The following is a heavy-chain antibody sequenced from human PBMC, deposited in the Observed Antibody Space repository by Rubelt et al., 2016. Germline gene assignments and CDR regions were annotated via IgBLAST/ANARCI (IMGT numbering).Heavy chain of an antibody. CDR3: TTCIVVVPAAIWWCGMDV. CDR1: FFPFLHSF. J-gene: IGHJ6*02. CDR2: IKSKTDGGTT. D-gene: IGHD2-2*01. V-gene: IGHV3-15*01. Sequence: SLLLSFSSSFFPFLHSFLLFFLHSPFNFLDFFCRIKSKTDGGTTYYAAPVKGRFTISRDDSKNTLYLQMNSLKTEDTAVYYCTTCIVVVPAAIWWCGMDVWGQGTTVTVSS.